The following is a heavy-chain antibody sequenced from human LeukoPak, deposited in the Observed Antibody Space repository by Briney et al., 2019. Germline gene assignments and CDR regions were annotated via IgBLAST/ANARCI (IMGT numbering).Heavy chain of an antibody. CDR3: ASEYKYDSSGANAFDI. D-gene: IGHD3-22*01. CDR2: INPNSGGT. V-gene: IGHV1-2*02. Sequence: TSVKVSCKASGYTFTGYYMHWVRQAPGQGLEWMGWINPNSGGTNYAQKFQGRVTMTRDTSSSTAYMELSSLRSADTAVYYCASEYKYDSSGANAFDIWGQGTMVTVSS. J-gene: IGHJ3*02. CDR1: GYTFTGYY.